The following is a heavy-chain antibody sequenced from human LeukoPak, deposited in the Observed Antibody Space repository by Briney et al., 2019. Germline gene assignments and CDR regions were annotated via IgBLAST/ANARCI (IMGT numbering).Heavy chain of an antibody. CDR3: ARDKKFVGWHHGNSVGY. CDR1: GYTFTSYG. D-gene: IGHD4-23*01. CDR2: ISAYNGNT. V-gene: IGHV1-18*01. J-gene: IGHJ4*02. Sequence: EASVKVSCKASGYTFTSYGISWVRQAPRQGLEWMGWISAYNGNTNYVQKFQDRVTMTTDTSTSTAYMELRSLRSDDTAVYYCARDKKFVGWHHGNSVGYWGQGTLVTVSS.